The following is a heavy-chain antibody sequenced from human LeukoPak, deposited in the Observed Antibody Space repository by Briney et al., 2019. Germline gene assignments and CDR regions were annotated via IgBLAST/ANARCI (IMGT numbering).Heavy chain of an antibody. D-gene: IGHD3-10*01. CDR2: ITWNGGSA. CDR1: GFTFDDYA. V-gene: IGHV3-20*04. J-gene: IGHJ4*02. CDR3: AKDHGRDYYGSGRYDY. Sequence: GGSLRLSCAASGFTFDDYAMSWVRQAPGKGLEWVSGITWNGGSAGYADSVRGRFTISRDNAKNSLYLQMNSLRAEDTAVYYCAKDHGRDYYGSGRYDYWGQGTLVTVSS.